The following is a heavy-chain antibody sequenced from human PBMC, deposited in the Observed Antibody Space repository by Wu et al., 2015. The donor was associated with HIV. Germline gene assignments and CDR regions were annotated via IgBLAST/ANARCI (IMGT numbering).Heavy chain of an antibody. D-gene: IGHD1-26*01. Sequence: QVQLVQSGAEVKKPGSSVKVSCKASGGTFSSYAISRVRQAPGQGLEWMGGIIPIFGTANYAQKFQGRVTITTDESTSTAYMELSSLRSEDTAVYYCAREVGATWESMSYYYYGMDVWGQGTTVTVSS. CDR2: IIPIFGTA. CDR1: GGTFSSYA. V-gene: IGHV1-69*05. CDR3: AREVGATWESMSYYYYGMDV. J-gene: IGHJ6*02.